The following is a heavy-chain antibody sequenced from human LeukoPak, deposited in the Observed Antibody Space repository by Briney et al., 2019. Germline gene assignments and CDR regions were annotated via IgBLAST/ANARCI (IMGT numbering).Heavy chain of an antibody. D-gene: IGHD3-22*01. CDR1: GGSISSGGYY. CDR2: IYYSGST. V-gene: IGHV4-31*03. CDR3: ARVSSLLHASFDY. J-gene: IGHJ4*02. Sequence: SETLSLTCTVSGGSISSGGYYWSWIRQHPGKGLEWIGYIYYSGSTHYNPSLKSRVTISVDTSKNQFSLKLSSVTAADTAVYYCARVSSLLHASFDYWGQGTLVTVSS.